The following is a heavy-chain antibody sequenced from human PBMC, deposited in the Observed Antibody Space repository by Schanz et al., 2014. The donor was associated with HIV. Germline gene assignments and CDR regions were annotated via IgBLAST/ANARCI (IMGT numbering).Heavy chain of an antibody. J-gene: IGHJ5*01. CDR3: ARDKKSGNYDGGFDS. CDR2: IWFDGSNK. Sequence: QVRLVESGGGVVQPGRSLRLSCAASGFTFSSYGMHWVRQAPGKGLEWVAVIWFDGSNKYYGDSVKGRFTISRDNAKNSMFLQMNSLIPDDTAVYYCARDKKSGNYDGGFDSWGQGTLVTVSS. D-gene: IGHD1-26*01. CDR1: GFTFSSYG. V-gene: IGHV3-33*01.